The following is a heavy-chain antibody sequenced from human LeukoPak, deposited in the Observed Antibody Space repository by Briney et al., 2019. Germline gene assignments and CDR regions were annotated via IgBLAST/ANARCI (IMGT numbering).Heavy chain of an antibody. V-gene: IGHV3-23*01. Sequence: GGSLRLSCAASGFTFSSYAMSWVRQAPGKGLEWVSAISGSGGSTYYADSVKGRFTIPRDNSKNTLYLQMNSLRAEDTAVYYCANKDGDYYYYYMDVWGKGTTVTVSS. CDR3: ANKDGDYYYYYMDV. CDR1: GFTFSSYA. J-gene: IGHJ6*03. CDR2: ISGSGGST. D-gene: IGHD4-17*01.